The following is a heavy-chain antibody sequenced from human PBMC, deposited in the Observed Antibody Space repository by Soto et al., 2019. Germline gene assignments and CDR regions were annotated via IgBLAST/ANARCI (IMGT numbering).Heavy chain of an antibody. J-gene: IGHJ5*02. Sequence: SATLSLTCTLSRGSLRSNNWSWLRQPPGKGLXWIXXIXXSXTXXXNXXLKSRVTMSVDTSTNQLSLRLTSANAAETAMYYCSGHPSGSRIWLDPWGPGTLVTDSS. V-gene: IGHV4-59*01. CDR1: RGSLRSNN. CDR3: SGHPSGSRIWLDP. CDR2: IXXSXTX. D-gene: IGHD5-12*01.